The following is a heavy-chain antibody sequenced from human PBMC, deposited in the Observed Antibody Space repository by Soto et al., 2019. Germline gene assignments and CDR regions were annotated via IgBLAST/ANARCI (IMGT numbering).Heavy chain of an antibody. CDR3: AREADLNWFDP. Sequence: GGSLRLSCASSGFTFSSYWMHLVRQAPGKGLVWVSHINNDGSSTTYEDSVKGRFTISRDNAKNSLYLQMNSLRDEDTAVYYCAREADLNWFDPWGQGTLVTVSS. CDR2: INNDGSST. V-gene: IGHV3-74*01. CDR1: GFTFSSYW. J-gene: IGHJ5*02. D-gene: IGHD6-19*01.